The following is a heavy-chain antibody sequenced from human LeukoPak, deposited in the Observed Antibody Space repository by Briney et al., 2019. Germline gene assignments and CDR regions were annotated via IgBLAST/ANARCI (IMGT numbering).Heavy chain of an antibody. D-gene: IGHD2-15*01. J-gene: IGHJ3*02. Sequence: SETLSLTCTVSGGSISSYYWSWIRQPPGKGLEWIGYIYYSGSTNYNPSLKSRVTISVDTSKNQFSLKLSSVAAADTAVYYCATRAQYCSGGSCYSGAFDIWGQGTMVTVSS. CDR1: GGSISSYY. V-gene: IGHV4-59*08. CDR3: ATRAQYCSGGSCYSGAFDI. CDR2: IYYSGST.